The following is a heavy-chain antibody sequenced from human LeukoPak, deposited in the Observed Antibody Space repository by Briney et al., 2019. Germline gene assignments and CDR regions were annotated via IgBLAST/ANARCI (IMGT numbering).Heavy chain of an antibody. CDR3: ARDPGDY. V-gene: IGHV3-48*02. CDR1: GFTLSTYT. J-gene: IGHJ4*02. Sequence: GGSLRLSCAASGFTLSTYTMNWVRQAPGKGLEWVSYISSSSSAIFYADSVKGRFTISRDNAKNSLYLQVNSLRDEDTAVYFCARDPGDYWGQGTLVTVSS. D-gene: IGHD3-10*01. CDR2: ISSSSSAI.